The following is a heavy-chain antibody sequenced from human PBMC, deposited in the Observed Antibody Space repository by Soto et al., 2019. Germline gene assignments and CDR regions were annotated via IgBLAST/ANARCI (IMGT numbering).Heavy chain of an antibody. CDR1: GFTFRNYW. V-gene: IGHV3-7*03. CDR3: ARCNSGSYWIPEY. CDR2: IKQDGSEK. J-gene: IGHJ4*02. Sequence: GGSLRLSCAVSGFTFRNYWMTWVRQVPGKGLEWVANIKQDGSEKYYLDSVKGRFTISRDNAENSLYLQMNSLRAEDTAVYYCARCNSGSYWIPEYWGQGTLVTVSS. D-gene: IGHD1-26*01.